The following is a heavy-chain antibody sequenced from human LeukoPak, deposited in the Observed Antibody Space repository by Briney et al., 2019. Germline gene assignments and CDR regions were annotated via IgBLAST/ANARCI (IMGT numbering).Heavy chain of an antibody. V-gene: IGHV4-61*01. CDR1: GGSVSSGSYY. D-gene: IGHD3-22*01. CDR3: ARGPYDSSGYYYV. J-gene: IGHJ4*02. CDR2: IYYSGST. Sequence: SETLSLTCTVSGGSVSSGSYYWSWIRQPPGKGLEWIGYIYYSGSTNYNPFLKSRVTISVDTSKNQFSLKLSSVTAADTAVYYCARGPYDSSGYYYVWGQGTLVTVSS.